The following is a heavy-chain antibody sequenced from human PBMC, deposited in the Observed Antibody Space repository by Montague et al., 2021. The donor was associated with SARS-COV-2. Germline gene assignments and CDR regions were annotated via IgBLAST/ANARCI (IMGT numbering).Heavy chain of an antibody. D-gene: IGHD3-22*01. J-gene: IGHJ3*02. Sequence: SETLSLTCTVSGGSISSSSYYWGWIRQPPGNGLEWIGRIYYSGSTYYNPSLKSRVTISVDTSKNQFTLKLSSVTAADTAVYYCARFPTSYYYDSKAAPATPDAFDIGGQGTMVTVSS. CDR1: GGSISSSSYY. CDR3: ARFPTSYYYDSKAAPATPDAFDI. CDR2: IYYSGST. V-gene: IGHV4-39*01.